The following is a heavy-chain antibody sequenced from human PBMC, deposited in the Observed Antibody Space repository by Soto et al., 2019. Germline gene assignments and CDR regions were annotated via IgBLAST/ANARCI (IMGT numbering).Heavy chain of an antibody. Sequence: QVHLVQSGAEVKKPGASVKVSCKGSGYGFTTYGITWVRQAPGQGLEWMAWISAHNGNTNYSHKLQGRVTLTRDTSTSTASMELRSLRSHDTTVYYCASGRYGYYWVQGALGNVSS. V-gene: IGHV1-18*01. D-gene: IGHD1-26*01. CDR2: ISAHNGNT. J-gene: IGHJ4*02. CDR3: ASGRYGYY. CDR1: GYGFTTYG.